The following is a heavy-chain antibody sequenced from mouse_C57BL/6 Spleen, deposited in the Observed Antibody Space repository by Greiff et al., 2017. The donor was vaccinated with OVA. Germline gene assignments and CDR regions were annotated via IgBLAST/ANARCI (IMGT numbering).Heavy chain of an antibody. V-gene: IGHV1-22*01. CDR1: GYTFTDYN. CDR2: INPNNGGT. Sequence: EVQLQQSGPELVKPGASVKMSCKASGYTFTDYNMHWVKQSHGKSLEWIGYINPNNGGTSYNQKFKGKATLTVNKSSSTAYMELRSLTSEDSAVYYCAVYYGNYGGAMDYWGQGTSVTVSS. D-gene: IGHD2-1*01. CDR3: AVYYGNYGGAMDY. J-gene: IGHJ4*01.